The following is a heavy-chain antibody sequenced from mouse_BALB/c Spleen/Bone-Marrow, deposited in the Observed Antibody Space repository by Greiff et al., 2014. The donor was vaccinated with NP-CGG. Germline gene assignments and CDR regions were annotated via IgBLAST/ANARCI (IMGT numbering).Heavy chain of an antibody. D-gene: IGHD2-4*01. Sequence: EVKLMESGGGLVQPGGSLRLSCATSEFTFTDYFMTWVRQPPGKALEWLGFIRNKANGYTTEYSASVKGRFTISRNNSQSILYLQMNTLRAEDSATYYCARGYYDDYWGQGTTLTVSS. CDR3: ARGYYDDY. J-gene: IGHJ2*01. V-gene: IGHV7-3*02. CDR2: IRNKANGYTT. CDR1: EFTFTDYF.